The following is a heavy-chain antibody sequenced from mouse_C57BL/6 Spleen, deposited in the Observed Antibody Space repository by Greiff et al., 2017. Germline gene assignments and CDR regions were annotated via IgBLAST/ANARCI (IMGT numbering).Heavy chain of an antibody. V-gene: IGHV1-64*01. D-gene: IGHD2-5*01. CDR2: IHPNSGST. J-gene: IGHJ2*01. CDR3: ARASCYSNYGGFDD. CDR1: GYTFTSYW. Sequence: QVQLQQPGAELVKPGASVKLSCKASGYTFTSYWMHWVKQRPGQGLEWIGMIHPNSGSTNYNEKFKSKATLTVDKSSSTAYMQLSSLTSEDSAVYYGARASCYSNYGGFDDWGQGTTLTVSS.